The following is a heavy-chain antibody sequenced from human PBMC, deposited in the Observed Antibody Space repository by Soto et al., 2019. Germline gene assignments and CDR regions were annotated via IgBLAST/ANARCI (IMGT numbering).Heavy chain of an antibody. CDR3: ARALGYYYDSSGSYRETYYYYGMDV. CDR1: GYTFTSYD. J-gene: IGHJ6*02. D-gene: IGHD3-22*01. CDR2: MNPNSGNT. Sequence: GASVKVSCKASGYTFTSYDINWVRQATGQGLEWMGWMNPNSGNTGYAQKFQGRVTMTRNTSISTAYMELSSLRSEDTAVYYCARALGYYYDSSGSYRETYYYYGMDVWGQGTTVTVSS. V-gene: IGHV1-8*01.